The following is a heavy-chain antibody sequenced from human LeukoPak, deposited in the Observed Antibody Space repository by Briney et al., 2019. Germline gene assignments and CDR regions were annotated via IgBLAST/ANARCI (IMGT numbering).Heavy chain of an antibody. J-gene: IGHJ5*02. D-gene: IGHD4-17*01. Sequence: SETLSLTCTVSGISISSDYWSWIRLPPGKGLEWIGYIYYSGSSNYNPSLKSRVTMSVDTSKTQFSLKLTSVTAADTAVYYCARRLRQNLFDPWGQGTLVTVSS. CDR3: ARRLRQNLFDP. CDR2: IYYSGSS. V-gene: IGHV4-59*08. CDR1: GISISSDY.